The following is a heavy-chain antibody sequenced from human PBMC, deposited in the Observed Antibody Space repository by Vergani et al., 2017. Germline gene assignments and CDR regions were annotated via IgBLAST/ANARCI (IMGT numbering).Heavy chain of an antibody. Sequence: QVQLQESGPGLVKPSQTLSLTCTVSGDSISRGDYYWIWIRQPPGKGLEWIGYIYYTGSTHNNPSLKSRVTISVDTSKNQFSLTLSAVTAADTAVYYCARDRDGSGWYYYWGQGTLVTVSS. J-gene: IGHJ4*02. CDR2: IYYTGST. D-gene: IGHD6-19*01. CDR1: GDSISRGDYY. CDR3: ARDRDGSGWYYY. V-gene: IGHV4-30-4*08.